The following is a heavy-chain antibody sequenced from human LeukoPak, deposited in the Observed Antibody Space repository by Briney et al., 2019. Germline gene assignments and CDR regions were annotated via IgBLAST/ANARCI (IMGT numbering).Heavy chain of an antibody. D-gene: IGHD3-3*01. CDR1: GFTFSSYW. CDR2: IKQDGSEK. J-gene: IGHJ4*02. V-gene: IGHV3-7*01. CDR3: ARHDFWSGFSTKGEIDY. Sequence: GGSLRLSCAASGFTFSSYWMSWVRQAPGKGLEWVANIKQDGSEKYYVDSVKGRFTISRDNAKNSLYLQMNSLRAEDTAVFYCARHDFWSGFSTKGEIDYWGQGALVTVSS.